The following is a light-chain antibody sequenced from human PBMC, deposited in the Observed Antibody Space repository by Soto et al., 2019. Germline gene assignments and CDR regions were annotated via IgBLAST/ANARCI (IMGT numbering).Light chain of an antibody. Sequence: EIVLTQSPGSLSLSPGERAALSCRASQSVSSSYLAWYQQKPGQAPRLLIYGASSRATGITDRFSGSGSGTDFTLTISRLEPEDFAVYYCQHYGSSPPWTFGQGTKVEIK. V-gene: IGKV3-20*01. CDR3: QHYGSSPPWT. CDR1: QSVSSSY. CDR2: GAS. J-gene: IGKJ1*01.